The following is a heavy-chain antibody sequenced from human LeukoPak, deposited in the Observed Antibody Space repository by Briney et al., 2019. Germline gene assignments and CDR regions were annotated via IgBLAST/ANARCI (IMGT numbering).Heavy chain of an antibody. CDR1: GFTFSDHY. D-gene: IGHD1-1*01. CDR2: SKNKADSDTT. J-gene: IGHJ4*02. Sequence: QAGGSLRLSCAASGFTFSDHYMDWVRQAPGKGLEWVGRSKNKADSDTTEYAASVKGRFTISRDDPKNSLFLQMNSLKIEDTAVYYCVRSRFGTGLDYWGQGTLVTVSS. V-gene: IGHV3-72*01. CDR3: VRSRFGTGLDY.